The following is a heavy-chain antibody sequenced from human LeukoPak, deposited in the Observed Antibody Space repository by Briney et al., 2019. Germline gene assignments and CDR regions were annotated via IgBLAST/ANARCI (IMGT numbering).Heavy chain of an antibody. CDR1: GYTFTSYY. J-gene: IGHJ4*02. Sequence: GASVKVSCKAAGYTFTSYYMHWVRQAPGQGLEWMGIINPSGGSTSYAQKFQGRVTMTRDTSTSTVYMELSSLRSEDTAVYYCARAGYSYGMGDYWGQGTLVSVSS. V-gene: IGHV1-46*01. D-gene: IGHD5-18*01. CDR2: INPSGGST. CDR3: ARAGYSYGMGDY.